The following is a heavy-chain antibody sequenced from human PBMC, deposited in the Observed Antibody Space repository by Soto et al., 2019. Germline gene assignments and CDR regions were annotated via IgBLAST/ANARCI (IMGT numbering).Heavy chain of an antibody. J-gene: IGHJ4*02. CDR1: GYTFTSYA. V-gene: IGHV1-3*02. Sequence: QVQLVQSGAEVKKPGASVKVSCKASGYTFTSYAMHWVRQAPGQRLEWMGWSNAGNGNTKYSQEFQGRVTITRDTSASTAYMELSSLRSEDTAVYYCVRGAATIFGVVSRNYFDYWGQGTPVTVSS. CDR2: SNAGNGNT. D-gene: IGHD3-3*01. CDR3: VRGAATIFGVVSRNYFDY.